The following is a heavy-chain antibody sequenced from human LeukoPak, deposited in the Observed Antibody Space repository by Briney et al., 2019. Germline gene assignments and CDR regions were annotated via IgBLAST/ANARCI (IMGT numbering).Heavy chain of an antibody. Sequence: GGSLRLSCAASGFSFSSYWMTWVRQAPGKGLEWVANIKEDGSDKYYLDSVEGRFTISRDNAKKSLYLQMTSLRVEDTAVYYWASEATGDALDYWGQGTLVTVSS. CDR3: ASEATGDALDY. CDR2: IKEDGSDK. J-gene: IGHJ4*02. D-gene: IGHD7-27*01. CDR1: GFSFSSYW. V-gene: IGHV3-7*01.